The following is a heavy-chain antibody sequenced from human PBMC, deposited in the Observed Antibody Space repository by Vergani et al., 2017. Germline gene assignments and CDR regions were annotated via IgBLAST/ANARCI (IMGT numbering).Heavy chain of an antibody. J-gene: IGHJ4*02. CDR3: ARMGGYDEGDAFRIGYFDS. D-gene: IGHD3-22*01. CDR1: GYSFTSYW. V-gene: IGHV5-10-1*01. Sequence: QLVQSGSETKKPGESLRISCKGSGYSFTSYWISWVRQMPGKGLEWMGRIDPSDSYTNYSPSFQGHVTISADKSISTAYLQWSSLNASDTTMYYCARMGGYDEGDAFRIGYFDSWGPGILVTVSS. CDR2: IDPSDSYT.